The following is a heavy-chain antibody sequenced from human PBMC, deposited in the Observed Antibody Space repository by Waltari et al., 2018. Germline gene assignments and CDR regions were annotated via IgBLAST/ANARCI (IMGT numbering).Heavy chain of an antibody. CDR1: GSPFSRYW. V-gene: IGHV3-7*01. D-gene: IGHD6-19*01. Sequence: EVQLVESGGGLVQPGGSLRLSCAASGSPFSRYWTGWVRQAPGKGLEWVANIKQDGSEKYYVDSVKGRFTISRDNAKNSLYLQMNSLRAEDTAVYYCARSSGWYDYWGQGTLVTVSS. J-gene: IGHJ4*02. CDR3: ARSSGWYDY. CDR2: IKQDGSEK.